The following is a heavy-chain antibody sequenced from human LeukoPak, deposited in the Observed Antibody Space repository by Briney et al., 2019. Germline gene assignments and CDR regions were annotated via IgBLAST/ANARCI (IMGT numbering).Heavy chain of an antibody. J-gene: IGHJ4*02. CDR2: IYYSGST. Sequence: PSETLSLTCTVSGGSISSGGYYWSWIRQHPGKGLEWIGYIYYSGSTYYNPSLKSRVTISVDTSKNQFSLKLSSVTAADTAVYYCASLWSEIAAAGHGGYFDYWGQGTLVTVSS. D-gene: IGHD6-13*01. V-gene: IGHV4-31*03. CDR1: GGSISSGGYY. CDR3: ASLWSEIAAAGHGGYFDY.